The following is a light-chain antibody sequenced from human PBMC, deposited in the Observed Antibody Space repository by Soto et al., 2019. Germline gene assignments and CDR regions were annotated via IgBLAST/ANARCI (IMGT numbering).Light chain of an antibody. Sequence: EIVLTQSPGTLSLSPGERATLSCRASQSVSSSYLAWYQQKPGQAPRLLIYGASSRATGIPDRFSGSGSGTVFTLTIIRLEPEDFAVYYCQQYGSSPRTFGQGTKVDIK. CDR3: QQYGSSPRT. J-gene: IGKJ1*01. CDR2: GAS. V-gene: IGKV3-20*01. CDR1: QSVSSSY.